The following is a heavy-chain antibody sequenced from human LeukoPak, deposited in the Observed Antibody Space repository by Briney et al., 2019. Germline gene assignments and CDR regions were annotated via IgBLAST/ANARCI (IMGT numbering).Heavy chain of an antibody. CDR1: GGSISNYY. J-gene: IGHJ3*02. D-gene: IGHD3-22*01. CDR3: ARETFARQYYYDRGHDAFDI. CDR2: IYYSGST. Sequence: SETLSLTCTVSGGSISNYYWSWIRQPPGKGLEWIGYIYYSGSTNYNPSLKSRVTISVDTSKNQFSLKLSSVTAADTAVYYCARETFARQYYYDRGHDAFDIWGQGTMVTVSS. V-gene: IGHV4-59*01.